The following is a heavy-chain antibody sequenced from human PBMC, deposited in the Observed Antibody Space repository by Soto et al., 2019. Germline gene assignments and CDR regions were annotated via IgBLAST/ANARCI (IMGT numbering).Heavy chain of an antibody. Sequence: QVQLVESGGGVVQPGRSLRLSCAASGFTFSSYGMHWVRKAPGKGLEWVAVISYDGSNKYYADSVKGRFTISRDNSKNTLYLQMNSLRAEDTAVYYCAKVFVLVPAARKYYYYGMDVCGQGTTVTVSS. CDR3: AKVFVLVPAARKYYYYGMDV. D-gene: IGHD2-2*01. J-gene: IGHJ6*02. CDR1: GFTFSSYG. CDR2: ISYDGSNK. V-gene: IGHV3-30*18.